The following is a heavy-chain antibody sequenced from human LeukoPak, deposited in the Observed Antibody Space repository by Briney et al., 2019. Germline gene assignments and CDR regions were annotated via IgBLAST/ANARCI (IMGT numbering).Heavy chain of an antibody. V-gene: IGHV3-30*01. Sequence: PGRSLRLSCAASGFTSSSYAMHWVRQAPGKGLEWVAVISYDGSNKYYADSVKGRFTISRDNSKNTLYLQMNSLSAEDTAVYYCARDLYYYDSSGYYPVWGQGTLVTVSS. CDR3: ARDLYYYDSSGYYPV. J-gene: IGHJ4*02. CDR2: ISYDGSNK. CDR1: GFTSSSYA. D-gene: IGHD3-22*01.